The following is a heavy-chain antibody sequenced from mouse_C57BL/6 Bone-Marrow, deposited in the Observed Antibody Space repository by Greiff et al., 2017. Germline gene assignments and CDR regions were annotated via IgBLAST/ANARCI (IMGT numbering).Heavy chain of an antibody. CDR1: GFTFSDYY. CDR2: ISNGGGST. J-gene: IGHJ3*01. V-gene: IGHV5-12*01. Sequence: VQLKESGGGLVQPGGSLKLSCAASGFTFSDYYMYWVRQTPEKRLEWVAYISNGGGSTYYPDTVKGRFTISRDNAKNTLYLQMSRLKSEDTAMYYCARHEYYGSSPWFAYWGQGTLVTVSA. CDR3: ARHEYYGSSPWFAY. D-gene: IGHD1-1*01.